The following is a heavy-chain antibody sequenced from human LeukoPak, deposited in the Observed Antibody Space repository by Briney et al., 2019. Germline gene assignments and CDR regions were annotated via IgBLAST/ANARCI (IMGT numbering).Heavy chain of an antibody. J-gene: IGHJ4*02. V-gene: IGHV3-30*03. CDR2: ISYDGSNK. CDR1: GFSFSNYG. Sequence: GGSLRLSCVVSGFSFSNYGMHWVRQAPGKGLEWVAVISYDGSNKYYSDSVKGRFTISRDDSKNTVYLQMNSLRVEDTAVYYCTRGGSVPATRSFDYWGQGTLVTVSS. CDR3: TRGGSVPATRSFDY. D-gene: IGHD6-19*01.